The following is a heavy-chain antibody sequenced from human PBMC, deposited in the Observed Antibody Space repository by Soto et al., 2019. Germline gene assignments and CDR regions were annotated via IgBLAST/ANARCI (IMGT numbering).Heavy chain of an antibody. V-gene: IGHV1-18*01. Sequence: QVHLVQSGAEVKKPGASVKVSCKGSGYAFTTYGITWVRQAPGQGLEWMGWISAHNGNTNYVPKLQGRVTVTRDPSPSTAYMELRSLRSDDTALYYCARGRYGDYWGQGALVTVSS. CDR1: GYAFTTYG. CDR3: ARGRYGDY. J-gene: IGHJ4*02. CDR2: ISAHNGNT. D-gene: IGHD1-1*01.